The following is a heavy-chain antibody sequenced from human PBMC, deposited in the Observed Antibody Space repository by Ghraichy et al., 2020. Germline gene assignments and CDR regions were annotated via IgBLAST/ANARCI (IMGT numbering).Heavy chain of an antibody. CDR1: GYRLTHDC. CDR3: ARDGGRGELVVLGMDF. D-gene: IGHD1-26*01. CDR2: INPNSGGT. V-gene: IGHV1-2*02. J-gene: IGHJ6*02. Sequence: ASVKVSCKASGYRLTHDCMHWILHAPGQGLEWMGRINPNSGGTNYAQKFQGRVTMTRDTSISTAYMELSRLRSDDTAVYYCARDGGRGELVVLGMDFWGHGTTVTVSS.